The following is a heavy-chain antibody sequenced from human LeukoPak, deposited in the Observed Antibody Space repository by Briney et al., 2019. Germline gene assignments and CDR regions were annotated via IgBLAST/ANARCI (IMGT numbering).Heavy chain of an antibody. CDR2: ISAYNGNT. V-gene: IGHV1-18*04. J-gene: IGHJ4*02. CDR1: GYTFTGYY. CDR3: ARDSLDYYDSSGYYSFGY. Sequence: ASVKVSCKASGYTFTGYYMHWVRQAPGQGLEWMGWISAYNGNTNYAQKLQGRVTMTTDTSTSTAYMELRSLRSDDTAVYYCARDSLDYYDSSGYYSFGYWGQGTLVTVSS. D-gene: IGHD3-22*01.